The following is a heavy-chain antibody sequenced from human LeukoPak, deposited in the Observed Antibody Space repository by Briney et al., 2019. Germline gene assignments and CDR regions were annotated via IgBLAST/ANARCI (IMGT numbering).Heavy chain of an antibody. V-gene: IGHV1-18*01. CDR3: ARDLGNYASGTYWDPFDP. CDR2: VSPYNGNT. D-gene: IGHD3-10*01. CDR1: GYTFNIYG. Sequence: ASVKVSCKASGYTFNIYGINWVRQAPGQGLEWMGWVSPYNGNTKYAQNLQDRVTMTTDTSTNTAYMELRSLKFDDTAMYYCARDLGNYASGTYWDPFDPWGQGTLVTVSS. J-gene: IGHJ5*02.